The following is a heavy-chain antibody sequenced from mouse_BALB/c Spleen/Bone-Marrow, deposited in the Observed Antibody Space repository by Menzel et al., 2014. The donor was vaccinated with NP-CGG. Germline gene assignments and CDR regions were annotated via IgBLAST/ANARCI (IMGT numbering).Heavy chain of an antibody. CDR2: INPSSGYA. D-gene: IGHD1-1*01. J-gene: IGHJ1*03. CDR3: TRITTVVRYFDV. Sequence: LQESGAELARPGASVKMSCKASGYTFTTYTIHWVKQRPGQGLEWIGYINPSSGYAIYNQNFKDKATLTADKSSSTAYMQLSSLTSEDSAVYYCTRITTVVRYFDVWGTGTTVTVSS. CDR1: GYTFTTYT. V-gene: IGHV1-4*01.